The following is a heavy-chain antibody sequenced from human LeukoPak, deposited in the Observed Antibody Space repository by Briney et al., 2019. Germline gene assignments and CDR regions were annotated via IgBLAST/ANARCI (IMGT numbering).Heavy chain of an antibody. CDR1: GGSISSYY. J-gene: IGHJ4*02. CDR3: ARDRIYGDGDLALDY. Sequence: PSETLSLTCTVSGGSISSYYWSWIRQPPGKGLEWIGYIYYSGSTDYNPSLKSRVTISVDTSKNQFSLKLSSVTAADTAVYYCARDRIYGDGDLALDYWGQGTLVTVSS. V-gene: IGHV4-59*01. CDR2: IYYSGST. D-gene: IGHD4-17*01.